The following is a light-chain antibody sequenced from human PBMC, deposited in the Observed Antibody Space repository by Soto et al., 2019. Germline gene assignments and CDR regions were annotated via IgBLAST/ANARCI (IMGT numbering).Light chain of an antibody. J-gene: IGKJ1*01. Sequence: DIQLTQSPSSLSASVRDRVTITCRAGQSISSNLNWYQQKPGKAPNLLIYAASSLQTGVPSRFSGSGSGTEFTLTISSLQPDDIATYYCQQYNTYSRTFGQGAKVDIK. V-gene: IGKV1-39*01. CDR3: QQYNTYSRT. CDR1: QSISSN. CDR2: AAS.